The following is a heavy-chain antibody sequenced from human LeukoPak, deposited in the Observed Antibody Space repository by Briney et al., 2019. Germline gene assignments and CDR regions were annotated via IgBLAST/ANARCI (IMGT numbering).Heavy chain of an antibody. V-gene: IGHV4-59*12. CDR1: GGSISSYY. CDR3: ARREEQLGEYFDY. Sequence: SETLSLTCTVSGGSISSYYWSWIRQPPGKGLEWIGYIYYSGSTNYNPSLKSRVTMSVDTSKNQFSLKLSSVTAVDTAFYYCARREEQLGEYFDYWGQGTLVTVSS. CDR2: IYYSGST. J-gene: IGHJ4*02. D-gene: IGHD6-6*01.